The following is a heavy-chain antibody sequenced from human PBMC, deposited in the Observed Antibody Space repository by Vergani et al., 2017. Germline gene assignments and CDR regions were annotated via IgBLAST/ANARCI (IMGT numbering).Heavy chain of an antibody. CDR3: ARGRVYDGSGSYYRKPYYFDY. Sequence: QVQLQQWGAGLLKPSETLSLTCAVYGGSFSGYYWSWIRQPPGKGLEWIGEINHSGSTNYNPSLKSRVTISVDTSKNQFSLKLSSVTAADTAVYYCARGRVYDGSGSYYRKPYYFDYWGQGTLVTVSS. D-gene: IGHD3-10*01. J-gene: IGHJ4*02. CDR1: GGSFSGYY. V-gene: IGHV4-34*01. CDR2: INHSGST.